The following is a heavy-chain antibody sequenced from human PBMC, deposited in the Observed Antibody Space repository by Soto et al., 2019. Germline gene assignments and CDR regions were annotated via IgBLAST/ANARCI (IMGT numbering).Heavy chain of an antibody. J-gene: IGHJ4*02. CDR3: ARGSHDYGDYLN. D-gene: IGHD4-17*01. V-gene: IGHV1-8*01. CDR2: MNPNSGNT. CDR1: GYTFTSYD. Sequence: GASVKVSCKASGYTFTSYDINWVRQATGQGLEWMGWMNPNSGNTGYAQKFQGRVTMTRNTSISTAYMELSSLRSEDTAVYYCARGSHDYGDYLNWGQGTLVTVSS.